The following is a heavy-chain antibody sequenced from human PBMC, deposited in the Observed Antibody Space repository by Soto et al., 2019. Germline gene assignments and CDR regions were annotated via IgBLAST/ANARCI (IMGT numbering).Heavy chain of an antibody. D-gene: IGHD6-6*01. CDR2: MNPNSGNT. J-gene: IGHJ4*02. CDR1: GYTFTSYD. V-gene: IGHV1-8*01. CDR3: ARVSSIAAHTPGTIRSQLDFDY. Sequence: ASVNVSCKASGYTFTSYDINWVRQATGQGLEWMGWMNPNSGNTGYAQKFQGRVTLTRNTSIRPAYMELSSLRSEDTAVYYCARVSSIAAHTPGTIRSQLDFDYWGQGTLVTVSS.